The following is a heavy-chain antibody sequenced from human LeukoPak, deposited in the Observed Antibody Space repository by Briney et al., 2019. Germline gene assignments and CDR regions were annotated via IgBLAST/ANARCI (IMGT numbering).Heavy chain of an antibody. V-gene: IGHV1-2*02. D-gene: IGHD3-3*01. CDR3: ARASYYDFWSGYYPFDY. J-gene: IGHJ4*02. Sequence: GASVKVSCKASGCTFTGYYMHWVRQAPGQGLEWMGWINPNSGGTNYAQKFQGRVTMTRDTSISTAHMELSRLRSDDTAVYYCARASYYDFWSGYYPFDYWGQGTLVTVSS. CDR1: GCTFTGYY. CDR2: INPNSGGT.